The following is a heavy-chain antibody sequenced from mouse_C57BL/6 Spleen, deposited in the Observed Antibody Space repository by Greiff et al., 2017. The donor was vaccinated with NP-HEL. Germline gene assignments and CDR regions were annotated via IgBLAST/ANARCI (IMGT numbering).Heavy chain of an antibody. CDR2: INYDGSST. J-gene: IGHJ1*03. Sequence: EVKVEESEGGLVQPGSSMKLSCTASGFTFSDYYMAWVRQVPEKGLEWVANINYDGSSTYYLDSLKSRFIISRDNAKNILYLQMSSLKSEDTATYYCAREIYDGSWYFDVWGTGTTVTVSS. D-gene: IGHD2-3*01. V-gene: IGHV5-16*01. CDR3: AREIYDGSWYFDV. CDR1: GFTFSDYY.